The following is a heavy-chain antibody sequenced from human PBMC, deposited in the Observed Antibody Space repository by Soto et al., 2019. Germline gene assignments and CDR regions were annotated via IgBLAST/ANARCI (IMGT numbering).Heavy chain of an antibody. CDR1: GGSISSGDYY. J-gene: IGHJ5*02. Sequence: SETLSLTCTVSGGSISSGDYYWSWIRQPPGKGLEWIGYIYYSGSTYYNPSLKSRVTISVDTSKNQFSLKLSSVTAADTAVYYCARQSEGPTPRGWFDPWGQGTLVTVSS. CDR3: ARQSEGPTPRGWFDP. CDR2: IYYSGST. V-gene: IGHV4-39*01.